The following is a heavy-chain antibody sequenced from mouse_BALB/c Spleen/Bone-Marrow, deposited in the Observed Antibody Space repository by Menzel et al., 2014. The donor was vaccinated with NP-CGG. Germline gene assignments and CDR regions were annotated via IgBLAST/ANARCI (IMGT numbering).Heavy chain of an antibody. CDR3: ARDSSGYFDY. D-gene: IGHD3-1*01. CDR1: GFTFSSYA. CDR2: ISSGGSYT. J-gene: IGHJ2*01. V-gene: IGHV5-9-4*01. Sequence: EVKLVESGGGLVKPGGSLKLSCAASGFTFSSYAMSWVRQSPEKRLEWVAEISSGGSYTYYPDTVTGRFTISRDNAKNTLYLEMSSLRFEDTAMYYCARDSSGYFDYWGQGTTLTVSS.